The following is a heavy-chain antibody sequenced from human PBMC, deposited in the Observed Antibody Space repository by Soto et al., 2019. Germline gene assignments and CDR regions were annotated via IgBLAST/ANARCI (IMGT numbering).Heavy chain of an antibody. CDR2: ISYDGSNK. D-gene: IGHD3-22*01. Sequence: GGSLRLSCAASGFTFSSYAMHWVRQAPGKGLEWVAVISYDGSNKYYADSVKGRFTISRDNSKNTLYLQMNSLRAEDTAVYYCARDQYYYDSTRLEGWGQGTLVTVSS. CDR3: ARDQYYYDSTRLEG. J-gene: IGHJ4*02. V-gene: IGHV3-30-3*01. CDR1: GFTFSSYA.